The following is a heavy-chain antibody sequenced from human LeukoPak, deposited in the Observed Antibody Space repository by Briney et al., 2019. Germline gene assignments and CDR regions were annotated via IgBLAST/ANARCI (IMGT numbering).Heavy chain of an antibody. V-gene: IGHV3-30*02. J-gene: IGHJ4*02. D-gene: IGHD2-2*01. CDR2: IRYDGSNK. CDR3: AKDWEIVVVPAAMNY. CDR1: GFTLSSYG. Sequence: GGSLRLSCAASGFTLSSYGMHWVRQAPGKGLEWVAFIRYDGSNKYYADPVKGRFTISRDNSKNTLYLQMNSLRAEDTAVYYCAKDWEIVVVPAAMNYWGQGTLVTVSS.